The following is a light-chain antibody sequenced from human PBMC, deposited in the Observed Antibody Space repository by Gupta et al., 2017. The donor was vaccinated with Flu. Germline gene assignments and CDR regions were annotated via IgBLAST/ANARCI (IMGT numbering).Light chain of an antibody. J-gene: IGLJ2*01. V-gene: IGLV2-8*01. Sequence: QSALTQPPSASGSPGQSVTVSCTGTSSDVGGYNYVSWYQHHPGTAPKLIVYEVTKRPSGVPDRFSGSKSGNTASLTVSGLQAEDEAVYYCSSYAGSNNLVFGGGTNLTVL. CDR1: SSDVGGYNY. CDR3: SSYAGSNNLV. CDR2: EVT.